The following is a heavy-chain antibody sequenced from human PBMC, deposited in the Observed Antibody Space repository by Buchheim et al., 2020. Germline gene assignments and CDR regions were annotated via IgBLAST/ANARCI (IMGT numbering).Heavy chain of an antibody. CDR2: IIPIFGTP. CDR1: VGTFSDYT. J-gene: IGHJ4*02. D-gene: IGHD6-13*01. V-gene: IGHV1-69*01. CDR3: TRSISIAPTGTDY. Sequence: QVHLVQSGAEVKKPGSSVRVSCEASVGTFSDYTISWVRQAPGQGLEWMGGIIPIFGTPNYAQKFQGRVTITADESSSTAFMELSNLRSEDTAVYYCTRSISIAPTGTDYWGQGTL.